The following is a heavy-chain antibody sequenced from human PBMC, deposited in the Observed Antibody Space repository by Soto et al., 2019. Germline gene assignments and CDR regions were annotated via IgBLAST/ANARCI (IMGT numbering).Heavy chain of an antibody. CDR1: GLTFSSFG. CDR2: IWYDGSKK. CDR3: ARDASYYSLWSGYYPSRNGMDV. D-gene: IGHD3-3*01. Sequence: PGGSLRLSFAASGLTFSSFGMHWVRQAPGKGLEWVSLIWYDGSKKSYADAVKGRFTISRDNSRNTVYLQMNSLRADDTAVYYCARDASYYSLWSGYYPSRNGMDVWGQGTTVTVSS. J-gene: IGHJ6*02. V-gene: IGHV3-33*01.